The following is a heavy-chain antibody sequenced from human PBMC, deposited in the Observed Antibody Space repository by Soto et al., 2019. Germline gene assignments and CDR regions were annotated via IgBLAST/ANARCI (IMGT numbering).Heavy chain of an antibody. V-gene: IGHV3-66*01. CDR3: AREAICSGGSCSQDAFHI. Sequence: EVQLVESGGGLVQPGGSLRLSCAASGFTVSSNYMSWVRQAPGKGLEGVSVLSSGGSTYYADSVKGRFTIYRDNSKNTLYLQMNSMRAEDTAVYYCAREAICSGGSCSQDAFHIWGQGTMVTVSS. CDR1: GFTVSSNY. J-gene: IGHJ3*02. D-gene: IGHD2-15*01. CDR2: LSSGGST.